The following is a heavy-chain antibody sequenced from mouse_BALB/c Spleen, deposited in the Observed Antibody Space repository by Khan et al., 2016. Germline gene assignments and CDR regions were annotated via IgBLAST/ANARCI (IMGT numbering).Heavy chain of an antibody. CDR1: GFTFNTYA. V-gene: IGHV10-1*02. J-gene: IGHJ4*01. CDR2: IKSKSNNYAT. Sequence: EMQLVESGGGLVQPKGSLKLSCAASGFTFNTYAMNWVRQAPGKGLEWVARIKSKSNNYATYYADSVKDRFTISRDDSQGMLYLQMNNLKTEDTAMYYCVGYDYDYWGQGTSVTVSS. D-gene: IGHD2-4*01. CDR3: VGYDYDY.